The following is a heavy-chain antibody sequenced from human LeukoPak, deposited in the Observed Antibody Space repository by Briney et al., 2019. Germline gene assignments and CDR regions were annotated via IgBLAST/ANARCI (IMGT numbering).Heavy chain of an antibody. J-gene: IGHJ6*04. V-gene: IGHV3-7*03. CDR3: ASLYYDILTGYDYYGMDV. CDR1: GFTFSSYW. CDR2: IKQDGSEK. Sequence: GGSLRLSCAASGFTFSSYWMSWVRQAPGKGLEWVANIKQDGSEKYYVDSVKGLFTISRDNAKNSLYLQMNSLRAEDTAVYYCASLYYDILTGYDYYGMDVWGEGTTVTVSS. D-gene: IGHD3-9*01.